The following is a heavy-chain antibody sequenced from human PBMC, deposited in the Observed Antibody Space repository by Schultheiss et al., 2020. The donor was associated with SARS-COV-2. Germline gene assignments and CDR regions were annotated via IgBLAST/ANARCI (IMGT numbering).Heavy chain of an antibody. CDR3: ASGKGLLRKDI. D-gene: IGHD3-22*01. CDR1: GFTVSSNY. V-gene: IGHV3-7*01. CDR2: IKQDGSEK. Sequence: GGSLRLSCAASGFTVSSNYMSWVRQAPGKGLEWVANIKQDGSEKYYVDSVKGRFTISRDNAKNSLYLQMNSLRAEDTAVYYCASGKGLLRKDIWGQGTMVTVSS. J-gene: IGHJ3*02.